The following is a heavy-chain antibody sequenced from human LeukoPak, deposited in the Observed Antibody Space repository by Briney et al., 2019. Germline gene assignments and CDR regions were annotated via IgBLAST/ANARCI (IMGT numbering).Heavy chain of an antibody. J-gene: IGHJ3*02. CDR1: GFTVSSNY. D-gene: IGHD6-13*01. V-gene: IGHV3-21*01. CDR2: ISSSSSYI. Sequence: GGSLRLSCAASGFTVSSNYMSWVRQAPGKGLEWVSSISSSSSYIYYADSVKGRFTISRDNAKNSLYLQMNSLRAEDTAVYYCARGIPGIAAAGYAFDIWGQGTMVTVSS. CDR3: ARGIPGIAAAGYAFDI.